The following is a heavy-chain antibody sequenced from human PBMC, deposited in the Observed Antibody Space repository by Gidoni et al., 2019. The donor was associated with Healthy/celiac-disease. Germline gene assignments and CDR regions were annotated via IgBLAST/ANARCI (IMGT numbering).Heavy chain of an antibody. J-gene: IGHJ5*02. CDR2: IYTSGST. V-gene: IGHV4-61*02. CDR3: ARALGAVAGTLRFDP. D-gene: IGHD6-19*01. Sequence: QVQLQESGPGLVKPSQTLSLTCTVSGCSISSGSYYWSWIRQPAGKGLEWIGRIYTSGSTNYNPSLKSRVTISVDTSKNQFSLKLSSVTAADTAVYYCARALGAVAGTLRFDPWGQGTLVTVSS. CDR1: GCSISSGSYY.